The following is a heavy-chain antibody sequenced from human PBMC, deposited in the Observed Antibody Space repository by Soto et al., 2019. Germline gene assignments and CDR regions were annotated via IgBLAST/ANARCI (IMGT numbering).Heavy chain of an antibody. CDR2: IYTSGST. CDR1: VGSISIYY. Sequence: PSETLSVTCTFSVGSISIYYWGWIRQPAGKGLEWIGRIYTSGSTNYNPSLESRVTMSVDTSKNQFSLKLSSVTAADTAVYYCARLTGGGSSWPLDYWGQGTMVTVSS. J-gene: IGHJ4*02. D-gene: IGHD6-13*01. V-gene: IGHV4-4*07. CDR3: ARLTGGGSSWPLDY.